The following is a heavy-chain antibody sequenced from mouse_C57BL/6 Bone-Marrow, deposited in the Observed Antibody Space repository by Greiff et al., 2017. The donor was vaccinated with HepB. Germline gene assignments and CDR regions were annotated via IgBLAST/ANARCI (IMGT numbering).Heavy chain of an antibody. J-gene: IGHJ3*01. CDR1: GYNFTSYT. CDR2: INPSSGST. Sequence: VQRVESGAELARPGASVKMSCKASGYNFTSYTMHWVKHRPGQGLEWIGYINPSSGSTNYNQRFKDKATLTADKSSITAYMQLTSLTSEDSAVYYCARTSLYYDYDGGFAYWGRGTLVTVSA. D-gene: IGHD2-4*01. V-gene: IGHV1-4*01. CDR3: ARTSLYYDYDGGFAY.